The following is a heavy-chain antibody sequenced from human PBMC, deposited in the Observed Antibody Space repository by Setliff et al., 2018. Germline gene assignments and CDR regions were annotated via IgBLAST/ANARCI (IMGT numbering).Heavy chain of an antibody. CDR1: GGSISSGVYY. CDR2: IYYRGDT. J-gene: IGHJ4*02. Sequence: PSETLSLTCTVSGGSISSGVYYWAWIRQPPGKGLEWIGRIYYRGDTYYNASLKSRLTLSADTSKNQVSLNLRSVTAADTAVYYCARTGTYRYFDYWGQGTQVTVSS. CDR3: ARTGTYRYFDY. D-gene: IGHD1-1*01. V-gene: IGHV4-39*01.